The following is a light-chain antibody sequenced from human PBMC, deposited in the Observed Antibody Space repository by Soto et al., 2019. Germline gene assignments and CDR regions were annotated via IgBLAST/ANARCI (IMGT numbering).Light chain of an antibody. J-gene: IGKJ1*01. CDR3: QQFFNYPWT. CDR1: QTVSTW. V-gene: IGKV1-5*01. Sequence: DIQMTQSPSTLSASVGDRVAVTCRASQTVSTWLAWYQQKPGTAPRLLIYGASSLNSGVPSRFSGSGSGTEFTLSISSLQPDDFATYYCQQFFNYPWTFGQGTKVDNK. CDR2: GAS.